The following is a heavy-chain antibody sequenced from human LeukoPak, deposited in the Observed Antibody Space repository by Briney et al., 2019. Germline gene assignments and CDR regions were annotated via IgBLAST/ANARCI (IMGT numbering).Heavy chain of an antibody. V-gene: IGHV4-4*07. Sequence: SETLSLTCTVSGGSISSYYWSWIRQPAGKGLEWIGRIYTSGSTNYNPSLKSRVTISVDTSKNQFSLKLSSVTAADTAVYYCARNRALKTAISSSLDYWGQGTLVTVSS. CDR3: ARNRALKTAISSSLDY. CDR2: IYTSGST. D-gene: IGHD6-6*01. J-gene: IGHJ4*02. CDR1: GGSISSYY.